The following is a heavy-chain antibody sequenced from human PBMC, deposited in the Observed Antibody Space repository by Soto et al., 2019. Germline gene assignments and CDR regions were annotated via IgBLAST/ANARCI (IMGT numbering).Heavy chain of an antibody. Sequence: SETLSLTCTVSGDSISSSNYYWSWIRQPPGKGLEWIGSIYYSGSTYYNPSLKSRVTISVDTSKNQFSLKLNSVTAADTAIYYCARGMIPVVRRYFDYWGQGTLVTVSS. J-gene: IGHJ4*02. CDR1: GDSISSSNYY. CDR3: ARGMIPVVRRYFDY. D-gene: IGHD2-15*01. V-gene: IGHV4-39*07. CDR2: IYYSGST.